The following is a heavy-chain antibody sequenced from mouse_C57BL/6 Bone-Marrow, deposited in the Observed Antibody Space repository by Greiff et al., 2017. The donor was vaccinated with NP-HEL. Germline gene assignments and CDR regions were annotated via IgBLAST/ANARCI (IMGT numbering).Heavy chain of an antibody. CDR3: AREDGLTGTAWFAY. J-gene: IGHJ3*01. D-gene: IGHD4-1*01. V-gene: IGHV1-19*01. CDR1: GYTFTDYY. Sequence: EVQLQQSGPVLVKPGASVKMSCKASGYTFTDYYMNWVKQSHGKSLEWIGVINPYNGGTSYNQKFKGKATLTVDQSSSTAYMQLNSLTSEDSAVYYCAREDGLTGTAWFAYWGQGTLVTVSA. CDR2: INPYNGGT.